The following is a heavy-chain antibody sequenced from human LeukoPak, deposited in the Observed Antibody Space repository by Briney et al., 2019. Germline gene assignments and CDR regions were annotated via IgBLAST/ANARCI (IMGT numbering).Heavy chain of an antibody. CDR3: AKDLGRSWYTELQYFDY. J-gene: IGHJ4*02. V-gene: IGHV3-23*01. CDR2: ISGSGGST. D-gene: IGHD6-13*01. CDR1: GFTFSSYA. Sequence: GGSLRLSCAASGFTFSSYAMSWVRQAPGKGLEWVSAISGSGGSTYYADSVKGRFTISRDNSKNTLYLQMNSLRAEDTAVYYCAKDLGRSWYTELQYFDYWGQGTLVTVSS.